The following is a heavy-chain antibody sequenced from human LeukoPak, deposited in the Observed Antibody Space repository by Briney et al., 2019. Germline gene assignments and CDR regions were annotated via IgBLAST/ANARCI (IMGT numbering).Heavy chain of an antibody. V-gene: IGHV1-69*13. J-gene: IGHJ4*02. CDR1: GGTFSSYA. D-gene: IGHD3-3*01. CDR3: ARDTGSGYLSPYFDY. Sequence: GASVKVSCKASGGTFSSYAISWVRQAPGQGLEWMGGIIPIFGTANYAQKFQGRVTITADESTSTAYMELSSLRSEDTAVYYCARDTGSGYLSPYFDYWGQGTLVTVS. CDR2: IIPIFGTA.